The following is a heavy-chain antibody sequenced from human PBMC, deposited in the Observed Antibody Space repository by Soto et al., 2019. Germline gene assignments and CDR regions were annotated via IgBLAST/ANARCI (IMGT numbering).Heavy chain of an antibody. CDR1: GYTFTGYY. Sequence: ASVKVSCKGSGYTFTGYYMHWVRQAPGQGLEWMGWINPNSGGTNYAQKFQGRVTMTRDTSISTAYMELSSLRSDDTAVYYCARPLWFGELLSGMDVWGQGTTVTVSS. V-gene: IGHV1-2*02. D-gene: IGHD3-10*01. J-gene: IGHJ6*02. CDR3: ARPLWFGELLSGMDV. CDR2: INPNSGGT.